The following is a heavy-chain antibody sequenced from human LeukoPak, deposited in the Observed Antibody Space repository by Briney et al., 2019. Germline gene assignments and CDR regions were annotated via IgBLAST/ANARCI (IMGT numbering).Heavy chain of an antibody. CDR3: ARGYYYDSSGYPYWCFDL. D-gene: IGHD3-22*01. CDR2: IYHSGST. V-gene: IGHV4-30-2*01. Sequence: SQTLSLTCAVSGGSISSGGYSWSWIRQPPGKGLEWIGYIYHSGSTYYNPSLKSRVTISVDRSKNQFSLKLSSVTAADTAVYYCARGYYYDSSGYPYWCFDLWGRGTLVTVSS. J-gene: IGHJ2*01. CDR1: GGSISSGGYS.